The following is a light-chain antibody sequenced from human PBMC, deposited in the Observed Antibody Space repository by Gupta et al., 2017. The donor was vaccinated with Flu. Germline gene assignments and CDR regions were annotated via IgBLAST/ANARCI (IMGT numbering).Light chain of an antibody. J-gene: IGKJ2*02. CDR2: ATS. CDR1: QSSCNTSNF. CDR3: QQCLSIPCT. V-gene: IGKV1-39*01. Sequence: LSASVGDRVTSTIRARQSSCNTSNFLHWYQQKPGKAPKLLIYATSRVQTGVPSRFSGSGSGTDFTLTINRLQPEDFAVYSCQQCLSIPCTFGQGTXLEIK.